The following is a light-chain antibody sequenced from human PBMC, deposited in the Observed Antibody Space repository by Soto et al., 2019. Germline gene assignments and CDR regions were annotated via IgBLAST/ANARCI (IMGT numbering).Light chain of an antibody. J-gene: IGLJ2*01. CDR3: SSYTSSSTRV. CDR1: SSDVGGYNY. Sequence: QSVLTQPASVSGSPGQSFTISCTGTSSDVGGYNYVSWYQQHPGKAPKLIIYEVSNRPSGVSNRFSGSKSGNTASLTISGLQAEDEADYYCSSYTSSSTRVFGGGTKLTVL. CDR2: EVS. V-gene: IGLV2-14*01.